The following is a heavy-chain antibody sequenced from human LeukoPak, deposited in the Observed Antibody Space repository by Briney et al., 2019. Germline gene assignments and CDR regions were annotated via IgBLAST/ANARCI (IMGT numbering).Heavy chain of an antibody. CDR3: ARDRGYSCGY. CDR2: ISGSGDST. J-gene: IGHJ4*02. D-gene: IGHD5-18*01. V-gene: IGHV3-23*01. Sequence: GGSLRLSCAASGFTFSSYAMNWVRQAPGKGLGWVSTISGSGDSTYYADSVKGRFIISRDNSKNTLYLQMNSLRAEDTAVYYCARDRGYSCGYWGQGTLVTVSS. CDR1: GFTFSSYA.